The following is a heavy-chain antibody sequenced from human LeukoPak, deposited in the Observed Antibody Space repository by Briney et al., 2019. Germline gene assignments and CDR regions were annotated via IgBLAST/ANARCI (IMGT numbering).Heavy chain of an antibody. Sequence: SGGSLRLSCAASGFTFSSYSMHWVRQAPGKGLEWVAVISYDGSNKYYADSVKGRFTISRDNSKNTLYLQMNSLRAEDTAVYYCAKADREWLRPGAFDIWGQGTMVTVSS. D-gene: IGHD5-12*01. V-gene: IGHV3-30*18. CDR3: AKADREWLRPGAFDI. CDR2: ISYDGSNK. CDR1: GFTFSSYS. J-gene: IGHJ3*02.